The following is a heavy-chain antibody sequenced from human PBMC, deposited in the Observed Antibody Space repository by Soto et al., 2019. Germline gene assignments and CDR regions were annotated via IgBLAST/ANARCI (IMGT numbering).Heavy chain of an antibody. J-gene: IGHJ6*02. CDR3: ATSMGTGTNGDYYGMDV. D-gene: IGHD1-1*01. V-gene: IGHV4-59*01. CDR1: GGSISSYY. CDR2: IYYSGST. Sequence: PSETLSLTCTVSGGSISSYYWSWIRQPPGKGLEWIGYIYYSGSTNYNPSLKSRVTISVDTSKSQFSLKLSSVTAADTAVYYCATSMGTGTNGDYYGMDVWGQGTTVTVSS.